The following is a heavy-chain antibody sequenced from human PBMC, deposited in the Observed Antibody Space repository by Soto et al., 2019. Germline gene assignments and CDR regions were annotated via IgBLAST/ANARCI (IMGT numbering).Heavy chain of an antibody. CDR2: INPNSGGT. D-gene: IGHD4-17*01. Sequence: ASVEVSCKASGYTFTGYYMHWVRQAPGQGLEWMGWINPNSGGTNYAQKFQGWVTMTRDTSISTAYMELSRLRSDDTAVYYCARDVGDSGVNYMDVWGKGTTVTVSS. J-gene: IGHJ6*03. CDR3: ARDVGDSGVNYMDV. CDR1: GYTFTGYY. V-gene: IGHV1-2*04.